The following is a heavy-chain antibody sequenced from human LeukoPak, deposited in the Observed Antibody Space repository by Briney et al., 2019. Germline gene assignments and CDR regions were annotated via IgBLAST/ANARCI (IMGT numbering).Heavy chain of an antibody. J-gene: IGHJ5*02. Sequence: LRGSLCPYPSASGVALTTYAAQWVLQAPGQGLEWVAVISFDGSNKYFADSVKGRFTISRENSKYTLNLQMNGLRAEDMAVYSCAKDGCRISSCPVLVDRCGQGTLVTVSS. CDR2: ISFDGSNK. CDR1: GVALTTYA. D-gene: IGHD2-2*01. V-gene: IGHV3-30*18. CDR3: AKDGCRISSCPVLVDR.